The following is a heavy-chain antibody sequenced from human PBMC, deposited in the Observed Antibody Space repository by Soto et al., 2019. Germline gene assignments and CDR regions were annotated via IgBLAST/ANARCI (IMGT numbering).Heavy chain of an antibody. J-gene: IGHJ6*02. CDR2: IRSKAYGGTT. CDR1: GFTFGDYA. CDR3: TSLGQLVPYYYYGMDV. V-gene: IGHV3-49*03. Sequence: GGSLRLSCTASGFTFGDYAMSWFRQAPGKGLEWVGFIRSKAYGGTTEYAASVKGRFTISRDDSKSIAYLQMNSLKTEDTAVYYCTSLGQLVPYYYYGMDVWGQGTTVTVSS. D-gene: IGHD6-6*01.